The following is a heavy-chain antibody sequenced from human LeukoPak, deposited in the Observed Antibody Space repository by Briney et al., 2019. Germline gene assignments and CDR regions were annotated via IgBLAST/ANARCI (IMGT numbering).Heavy chain of an antibody. CDR3: AKDPGGGWSNY. Sequence: GSLRLSCAASGFTFSSYAMSWVRQAPGKGLEWVSTISGDDSTSYADSVRGRFTISRDNSKNTLYLQMNSLRAEDTAVYYCAKDPGGGWSNYWGQGTLVTVSS. V-gene: IGHV3-23*01. CDR1: GFTFSSYA. J-gene: IGHJ4*02. CDR2: ISGDDST. D-gene: IGHD6-19*01.